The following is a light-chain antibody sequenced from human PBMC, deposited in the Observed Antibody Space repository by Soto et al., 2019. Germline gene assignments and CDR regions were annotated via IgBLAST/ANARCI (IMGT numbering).Light chain of an antibody. CDR3: EQSLGNPYT. Sequence: DIQMTQSPSALSASVGDRVTITCRASQTISTYLNWYQQKPGKAPKLLIYAASTLQSGVPSRFSGGGSGTDFTLTISSLQPEDFATYYCEQSLGNPYTFGQGTRLEIK. J-gene: IGKJ2*01. CDR2: AAS. V-gene: IGKV1-39*01. CDR1: QTISTY.